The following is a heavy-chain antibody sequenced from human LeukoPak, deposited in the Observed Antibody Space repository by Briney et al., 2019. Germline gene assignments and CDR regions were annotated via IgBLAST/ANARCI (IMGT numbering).Heavy chain of an antibody. J-gene: IGHJ4*02. V-gene: IGHV3-23*01. CDR1: GFTFATYA. Sequence: PGRSLRLSCAASGFTFATYAMGWVRQPPGKGLEWASTISDSGGRTHYADSVQGRFTISRDNSKNTLYLQINNLRAEDTAIYYCDASDFWGQGTLVTVSS. CDR3: DASDF. CDR2: ISDSGGRT.